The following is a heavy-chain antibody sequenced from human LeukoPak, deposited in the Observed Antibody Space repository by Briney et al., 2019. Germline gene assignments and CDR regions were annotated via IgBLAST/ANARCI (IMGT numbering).Heavy chain of an antibody. J-gene: IGHJ4*02. V-gene: IGHV3-20*04. CDR2: INYNGAIT. CDR3: ARDRLGPSFSVSHFDL. D-gene: IGHD3-3*02. Sequence: GGSLRLSCAPSGFTFVDYGLSWVRRAPGKGLEWLCAINYNGAITDYADSVKGRITISRGNAKNSLYLRMDSLRAEDTALYYCARDRLGPSFSVSHFDLWGQGTLVTVSS. CDR1: GFTFVDYG.